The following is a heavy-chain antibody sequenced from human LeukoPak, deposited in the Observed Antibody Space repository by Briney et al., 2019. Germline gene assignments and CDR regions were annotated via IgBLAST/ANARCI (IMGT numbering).Heavy chain of an antibody. CDR3: ARDSGKNYDILTGYYVRLNYYGMDV. CDR1: GFTFSSYW. J-gene: IGHJ6*02. Sequence: PGGSLRLSCAASGFTFSSYWMSWVRQAPGKGLEWVANIKQDGSEKYYVDSVKGRFTISRDNAKNSLYLQMNSLRAEDTAVYYCARDSGKNYDILTGYYVRLNYYGMDVWGQGTTVTVSS. D-gene: IGHD3-9*01. CDR2: IKQDGSEK. V-gene: IGHV3-7*01.